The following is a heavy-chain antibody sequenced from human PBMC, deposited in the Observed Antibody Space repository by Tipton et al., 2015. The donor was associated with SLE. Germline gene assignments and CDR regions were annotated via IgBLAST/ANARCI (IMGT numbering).Heavy chain of an antibody. Sequence: SLRLSCAASGFTFSSYGMHWVRQAPGKGLEWVAFIRYDGSNKYYADSVKGRFTISRDNSKNTLYLQMNSLRVEDTAVYYCAKDYYDSSGYTDAFDIWGQGTMVTVSS. CDR1: GFTFSSYG. CDR2: IRYDGSNK. D-gene: IGHD3-22*01. J-gene: IGHJ3*02. V-gene: IGHV3-30*02. CDR3: AKDYYDSSGYTDAFDI.